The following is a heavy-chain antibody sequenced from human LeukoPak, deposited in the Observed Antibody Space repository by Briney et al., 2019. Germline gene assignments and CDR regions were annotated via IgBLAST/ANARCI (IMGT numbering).Heavy chain of an antibody. J-gene: IGHJ5*02. V-gene: IGHV4-39*07. Sequence: SETLSLTCTVSGGSISSSSYYWGWIRQPPGKGLEWIGSIYYSGSTYYNPSLKSRVTISVDTSKNQFSLKLSSVTAADTAVYYCARDRVAGVPAAIRFDPWGQGTLVTVSS. CDR3: ARDRVAGVPAAIRFDP. CDR1: GGSISSSSYY. CDR2: IYYSGST. D-gene: IGHD2-2*02.